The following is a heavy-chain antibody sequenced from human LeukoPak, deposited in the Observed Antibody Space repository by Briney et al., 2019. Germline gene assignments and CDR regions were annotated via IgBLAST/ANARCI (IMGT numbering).Heavy chain of an antibody. J-gene: IGHJ6*03. D-gene: IGHD5-12*01. CDR2: ISWDGGST. V-gene: IGHV3-43D*03. CDR1: GFTFDDYA. CDR3: AKDSVEYGYEYYYYYMDV. Sequence: GGSLRLSCAASGFTFDDYAMHWVRRAPGKGLEWVSLISWDGGSTYYADSVKGRFTISRDNSKNSLYLQMNSLRAEDTALYYCAKDSVEYGYEYYYYYMDVWGKGTTVTVSS.